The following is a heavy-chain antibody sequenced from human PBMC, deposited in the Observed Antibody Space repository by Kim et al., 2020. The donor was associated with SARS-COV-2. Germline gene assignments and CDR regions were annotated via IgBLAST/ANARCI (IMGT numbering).Heavy chain of an antibody. CDR2: YGGNGGST. J-gene: IGHJ4*02. V-gene: IGHV3-23*01. CDR1: GFTFSIYS. CDR3: TRDCDYVSY. Sequence: GGSLRLSCAASGFTFSIYSMSWVRQGPGKGLEWVSGYGGNGGSTYYADSAKGRFTISRDASTNMSFLQMTSLRGEDPAVYYCTRDCDYVSYCGQGILGT. D-gene: IGHD4-17*01.